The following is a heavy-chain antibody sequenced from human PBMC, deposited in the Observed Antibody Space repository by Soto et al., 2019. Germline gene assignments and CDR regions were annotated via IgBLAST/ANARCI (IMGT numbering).Heavy chain of an antibody. Sequence: ASVKVSCKASGYTFTSYYMHWVRQAPGQGLEWMGWISAYNGNTNYAQKLQGRVTMTTDTSTSTAYMELRSLRSDDTAVYYCASSNSKAFDIWGQGTMVTVSS. V-gene: IGHV1-18*04. J-gene: IGHJ3*02. CDR3: ASSNSKAFDI. CDR1: GYTFTSYY. CDR2: ISAYNGNT.